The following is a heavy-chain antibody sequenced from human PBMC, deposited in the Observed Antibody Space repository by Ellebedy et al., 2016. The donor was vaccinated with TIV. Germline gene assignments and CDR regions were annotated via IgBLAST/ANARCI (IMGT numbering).Heavy chain of an antibody. CDR2: FDPEDGET. CDR3: ATGGSGSNYYYYGMDV. J-gene: IGHJ6*02. CDR1: GYTLTELS. D-gene: IGHD3-10*01. Sequence: ASVKVSCXVSGYTLTELSMHWVRQAPGKGLEWMGGFDPEDGETIYAQKFQGRVTMTEDTSTDTAYMELSSLRSEDTAVYYCATGGSGSNYYYYGMDVWGQGTTVTVSS. V-gene: IGHV1-24*01.